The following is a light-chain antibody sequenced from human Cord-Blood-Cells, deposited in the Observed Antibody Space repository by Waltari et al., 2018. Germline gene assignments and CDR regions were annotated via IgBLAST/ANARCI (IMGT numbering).Light chain of an antibody. V-gene: IGLV1-40*01. Sequence: SVLTQPPSTSGAPGQRVPISCTGSSSNTGAGHDVHWYQQLPGTSPKLPIYGNSNRPSGGPDRFSGSKSGTSPSLAITGLQAEDEADYYCQSYDSSLSGSVFGGGTKLTVL. CDR1: SSNTGAGHD. CDR2: GNS. CDR3: QSYDSSLSGSV. J-gene: IGLJ3*02.